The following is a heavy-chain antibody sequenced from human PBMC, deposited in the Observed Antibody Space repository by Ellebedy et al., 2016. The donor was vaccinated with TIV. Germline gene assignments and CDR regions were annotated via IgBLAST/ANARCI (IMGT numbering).Heavy chain of an antibody. CDR2: ISSSSSYI. V-gene: IGHV3-21*01. D-gene: IGHD2-21*01. CDR3: ARDSPAGVVVILEYYFDY. Sequence: GESLKISXAASGFTFSSYSMNWVRQAPGKGLEWVSSISSSSSYIYYADSVKGRFTISRDNAKNSLYLQMNSLRAEDTAVYYCARDSPAGVVVILEYYFDYWGQGTLVTVSS. J-gene: IGHJ4*02. CDR1: GFTFSSYS.